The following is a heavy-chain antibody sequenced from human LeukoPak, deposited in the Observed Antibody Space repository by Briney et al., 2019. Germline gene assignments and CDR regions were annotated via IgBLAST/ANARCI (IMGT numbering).Heavy chain of an antibody. CDR2: INQDGSDK. CDR1: GFTFSSYA. V-gene: IGHV3-7*01. Sequence: PGGSLRLSCAASGFTFSSYAMSWVRQAPGKGLECVANINQDGSDKYYVDSVKGRFTISRDNTKNSLYLQMSSLRAEDTAVYYCVGGDYWGQGTLVTVSS. CDR3: VGGDY. J-gene: IGHJ4*02.